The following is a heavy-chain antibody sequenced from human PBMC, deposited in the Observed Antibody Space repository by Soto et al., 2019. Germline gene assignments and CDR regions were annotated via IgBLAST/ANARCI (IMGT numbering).Heavy chain of an antibody. CDR3: ARGTGYCSGGSCYNWFDP. V-gene: IGHV1-3*01. J-gene: IGHJ5*02. CDR1: GYTFTSYA. CDR2: INAGNGNT. Sequence: ASVKVSCKASGYTFTSYAMHWVRQAPGQRLEWMGWINAGNGNTKYSQKFQGRVTITRDTSASTAYMELSSLRSEDTAVYYCARGTGYCSGGSCYNWFDPWGQGTLVTVSS. D-gene: IGHD2-15*01.